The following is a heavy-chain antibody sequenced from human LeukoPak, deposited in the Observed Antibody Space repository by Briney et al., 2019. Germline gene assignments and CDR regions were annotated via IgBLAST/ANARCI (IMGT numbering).Heavy chain of an antibody. J-gene: IGHJ5*02. CDR3: ARDRTKYYGSGSYRGVGWFDP. CDR1: GGSISSSNW. CDR2: IYHSGST. D-gene: IGHD3-10*01. Sequence: PSETLSLTCAVSGGSISSSNWWSWVRQPPGKGLEWIGEIYHSGSTNYNPSLKSRVTISVDKSKNQFSLKLSSVTAADTAVYYCARDRTKYYGSGSYRGVGWFDPWGQGTLVTVSS. V-gene: IGHV4-4*02.